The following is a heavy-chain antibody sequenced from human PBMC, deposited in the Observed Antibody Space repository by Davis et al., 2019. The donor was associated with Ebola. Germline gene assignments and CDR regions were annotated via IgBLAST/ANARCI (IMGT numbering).Heavy chain of an antibody. CDR2: IYHSGST. D-gene: IGHD3-10*01. CDR3: ASGTRYYYGMDV. CDR1: GGSISSGGYS. J-gene: IGHJ6*02. V-gene: IGHV4-30-2*01. Sequence: SETLSLTCAVSGGSISSGGYSWSWIRQPPGKGLEWIGYIYHSGSTNYNPSLKSRVTISVDTSKNQFSLKLSSVTAADTAVYYCASGTRYYYGMDVWGQGTTVTVSS.